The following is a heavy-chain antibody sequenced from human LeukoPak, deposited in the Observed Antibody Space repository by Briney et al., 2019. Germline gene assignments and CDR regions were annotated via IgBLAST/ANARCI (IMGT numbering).Heavy chain of an antibody. Sequence: PGGSLRLSCAASGFTFSSYSMNWVRQAPGKGLEWVSSISSSSSYIYYADSVKGRFTISRDNAKNSLYLQMNSLRAEDTAVYYCARDTPEGTILPETFDIWGQGTMVTVSS. CDR1: GFTFSSYS. D-gene: IGHD3-3*01. J-gene: IGHJ3*02. CDR2: ISSSSSYI. V-gene: IGHV3-21*01. CDR3: ARDTPEGTILPETFDI.